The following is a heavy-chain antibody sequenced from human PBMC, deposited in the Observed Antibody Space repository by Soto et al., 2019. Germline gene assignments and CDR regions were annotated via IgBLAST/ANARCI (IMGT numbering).Heavy chain of an antibody. CDR3: AKDPPALYGDYVPNYYFDY. Sequence: GSLRLSCAASGFTFSSYAMSWVRQAPGKGLEWVSAISGSGGSTYYADSVKGRFTISRDNSKNTLYLQMNSLRAEDTAVYYCAKDPPALYGDYVPNYYFDYWGQGTLVTVSS. J-gene: IGHJ4*02. CDR1: GFTFSSYA. CDR2: ISGSGGST. D-gene: IGHD4-17*01. V-gene: IGHV3-23*01.